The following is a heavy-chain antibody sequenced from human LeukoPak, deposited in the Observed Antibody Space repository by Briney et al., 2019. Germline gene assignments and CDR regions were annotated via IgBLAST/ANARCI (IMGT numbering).Heavy chain of an antibody. CDR1: GGSFSGYY. J-gene: IGHJ5*02. CDR3: ARRIVVVTTDNWFDP. V-gene: IGHV4-34*01. Sequence: SETLSLTCAVYGGSFSGYYWSWIRQPPGKGLKWIGEINHSGSTNYNPSPKSRVTISVDTSKNQFSLKLSSVTAADTAVYYCARRIVVVTTDNWFDPWGQGTLVTVSS. D-gene: IGHD3-22*01. CDR2: INHSGST.